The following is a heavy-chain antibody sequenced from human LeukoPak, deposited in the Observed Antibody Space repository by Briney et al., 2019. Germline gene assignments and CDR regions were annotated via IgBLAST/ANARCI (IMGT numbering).Heavy chain of an antibody. Sequence: SEILSLTCTVSGHSISSGYYHWGWIRQPPGKGLEWIASIYHSGTSYYNPSLKSRVTISVDTSKNQFSLRLTSVTAADTAVYYCASEHSSSPFFWSQGTLVTVSS. CDR2: IYHSGTS. CDR1: GHSISSGYY. D-gene: IGHD6-6*01. CDR3: ASEHSSSPFF. J-gene: IGHJ4*02. V-gene: IGHV4-38-2*02.